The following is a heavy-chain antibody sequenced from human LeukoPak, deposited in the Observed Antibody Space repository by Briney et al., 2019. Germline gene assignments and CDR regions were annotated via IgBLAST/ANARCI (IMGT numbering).Heavy chain of an antibody. V-gene: IGHV3-74*01. CDR1: GFTLSSYW. Sequence: GGSLRLSCAASGFTLSSYWMHWVSQAPGKGLVWVSRINTEGSSTNYADSVKGRFTISRDNAKNTLYLQMNSLRAEDTAVYYCAKDVTYDSSGYYSAFDYWGQGTLVTVSS. J-gene: IGHJ4*02. CDR2: INTEGSST. CDR3: AKDVTYDSSGYYSAFDY. D-gene: IGHD3-22*01.